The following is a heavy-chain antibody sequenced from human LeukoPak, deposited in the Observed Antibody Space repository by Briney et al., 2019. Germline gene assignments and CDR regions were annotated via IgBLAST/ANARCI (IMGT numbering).Heavy chain of an antibody. CDR2: ISGSGGST. V-gene: IGHV3-23*01. D-gene: IGHD3-10*01. CDR3: ARGERVRGVTPLVPAYYYMDV. J-gene: IGHJ6*03. Sequence: GGSLRLSCAASGFTFSSYAMSWVHQAPGKGLEWVSAISGSGGSTYYADSVKGRFTISRDNAKNSLYLQMNSLRAEDTAVYYCARGERVRGVTPLVPAYYYMDVWGKGTTVTVSS. CDR1: GFTFSSYA.